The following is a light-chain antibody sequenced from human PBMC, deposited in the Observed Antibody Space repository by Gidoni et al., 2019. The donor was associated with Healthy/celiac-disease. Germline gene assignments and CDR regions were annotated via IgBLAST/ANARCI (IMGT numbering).Light chain of an antibody. CDR3: QQSYSTPRT. V-gene: IGKV1-39*01. CDR1: QSISSY. J-gene: IGKJ2*01. Sequence: DIQMTQSPSSPSASVGDRVTITCRASQSISSYLNWYQQKPGKAPKLLIYAASSLQSGVPSRFSGSGSGTDFTLTISSLQPEDCATYYCQQSYSTPRTFGQGTKLEIK. CDR2: AAS.